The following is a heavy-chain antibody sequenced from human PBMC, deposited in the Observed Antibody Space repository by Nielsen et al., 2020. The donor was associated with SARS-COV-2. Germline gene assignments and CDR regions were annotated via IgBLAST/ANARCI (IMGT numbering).Heavy chain of an antibody. J-gene: IGHJ3*02. D-gene: IGHD6-13*01. Sequence: GGSLRLSCAASGFTFSSYAMSWVRQAPGKGLEWVSGISWNSGFIGYADSVKGRFSISRDNAKNSLYLQMDNLRAEDTALYYCAKDNIIVAAGSGAFDSWGQGTMGTVSS. V-gene: IGHV3-9*01. CDR3: AKDNIIVAAGSGAFDS. CDR2: ISWNSGFI. CDR1: GFTFSSYA.